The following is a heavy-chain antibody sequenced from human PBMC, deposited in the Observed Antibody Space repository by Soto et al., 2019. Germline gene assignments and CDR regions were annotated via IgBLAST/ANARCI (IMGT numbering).Heavy chain of an antibody. Sequence: VGSLRLSCAVSGFICSSYDMSWVRQAPGQGLEWVSTILVGGSTHYEDSVKGRFTISRDTSKNTVYLQMNSLTAGDTAFYYCAKATATSGGAFEIYGQGTIVTVSS. V-gene: IGHV3-23*01. D-gene: IGHD1-26*01. CDR2: ILVGGST. CDR1: GFICSSYD. J-gene: IGHJ3*02. CDR3: AKATATSGGAFEI.